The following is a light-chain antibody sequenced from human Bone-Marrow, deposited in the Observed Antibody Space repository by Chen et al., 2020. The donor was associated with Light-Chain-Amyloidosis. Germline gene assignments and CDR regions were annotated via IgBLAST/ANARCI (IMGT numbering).Light chain of an antibody. J-gene: IGLJ1*01. V-gene: IGLV2-14*01. CDR3: SSYTITNTLV. CDR2: EVT. CDR1: SSDVGGDNH. Sequence: QSALTQPASVSGLPGQSITISCTGTSSDVGGDNHVSWYQQHPDKAPKLMIYEVTNRPSWVPDRFSGSKSDNPASLTISGLQTEDEADYFCSSYTITNTLVFGSGTRVTVL.